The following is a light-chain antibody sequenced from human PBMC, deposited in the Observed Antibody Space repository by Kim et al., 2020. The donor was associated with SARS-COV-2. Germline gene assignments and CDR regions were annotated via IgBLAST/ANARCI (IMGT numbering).Light chain of an antibody. J-gene: IGKJ4*01. CDR3: QQYESYPLT. V-gene: IGKV1-5*03. CDR2: MAS. Sequence: AFVGDKVTTTCRASQNINSVLAWYQQKPGKAPKLLIYMASSLESGVPSRFSGSESGTEFTLTISSLQPDDFATYYCQQYESYPLTFGGGTKVDIK. CDR1: QNINSV.